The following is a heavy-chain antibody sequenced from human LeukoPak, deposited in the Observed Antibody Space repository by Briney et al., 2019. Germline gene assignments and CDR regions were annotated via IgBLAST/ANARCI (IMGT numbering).Heavy chain of an antibody. CDR1: GFTFRTHR. CDR3: LSVTSYAFYDC. Sequence: GGSLRLSCAASGFTFRTHRMLWVRQTPGKGLECVSYISSSRSTIYYADSVKGRFTISRDNAENSVYLQMNSLRAEDTAVYYCLSVTSYAFYDCWGQGPVVLVSS. V-gene: IGHV3-48*01. J-gene: IGHJ4*02. D-gene: IGHD2-21*02. CDR2: ISSSRSTI.